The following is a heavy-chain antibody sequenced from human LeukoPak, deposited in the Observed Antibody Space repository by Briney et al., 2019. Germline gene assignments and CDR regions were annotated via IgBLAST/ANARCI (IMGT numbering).Heavy chain of an antibody. V-gene: IGHV4-4*07. J-gene: IGHJ3*02. CDR1: GGSISSYY. Sequence: SETLSLTCTVSGGSISSYYWSWIRQPAGKGLEWIGRIYTSGSTNYNPSLKSRVTMSVDTSKNQFSLKLSSVTAADTAVYYCARDIAARLLDAFDIWGQGTMVTVSS. CDR2: IYTSGST. CDR3: ARDIAARLLDAFDI. D-gene: IGHD6-6*01.